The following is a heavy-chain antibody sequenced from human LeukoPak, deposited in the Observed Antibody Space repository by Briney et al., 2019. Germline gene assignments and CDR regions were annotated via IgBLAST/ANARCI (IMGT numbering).Heavy chain of an antibody. D-gene: IGHD3-10*01. CDR2: INTSGGST. CDR1: GYIFTSYY. CDR3: ARRITMVRGVTKPRHFDY. J-gene: IGHJ4*02. Sequence: GASVKVSCKASGYIFTSYYMHWVRQAPGQGLEWIGIINTSGGSTSYAQKFQGRVTMTRDMSTSTAYMELSRLRSDDTAVYYCARRITMVRGVTKPRHFDYWGQGTLVTVSS. V-gene: IGHV1-46*01.